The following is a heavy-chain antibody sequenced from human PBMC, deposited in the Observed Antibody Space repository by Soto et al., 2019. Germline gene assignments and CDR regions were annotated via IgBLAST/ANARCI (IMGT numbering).Heavy chain of an antibody. V-gene: IGHV4-4*07. J-gene: IGHJ5*02. D-gene: IGHD2-21*02. Sequence: ETLSLTSTFPGGSITDYSVVWIRQPAGKGLEWIGRIFSSGSTNYNPSLKGRITMSLDTSKNQFSLKLNSATATDTAVYFCARDQRVVVTADNWFDPWGQGILVTVSS. CDR1: GGSITDYS. CDR2: IFSSGST. CDR3: ARDQRVVVTADNWFDP.